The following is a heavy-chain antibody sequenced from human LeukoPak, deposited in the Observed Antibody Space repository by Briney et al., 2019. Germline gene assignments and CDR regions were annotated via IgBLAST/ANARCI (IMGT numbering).Heavy chain of an antibody. J-gene: IGHJ4*02. CDR3: AKAPVTTCRGAYCYPFDY. CDR1: GFTFSSYA. D-gene: IGHD2-21*01. V-gene: IGHV3-23*01. Sequence: PGGSLRLSCEASGFTFSSYAMSWVRQAPGKGLEWVSAISGSGGSTYYADSVKGRFTISRDNSKNTLYLQMNSLRAEDTAVYYCAKAPVTTCRGAYCYPFDYWGQGTLVTVSS. CDR2: ISGSGGST.